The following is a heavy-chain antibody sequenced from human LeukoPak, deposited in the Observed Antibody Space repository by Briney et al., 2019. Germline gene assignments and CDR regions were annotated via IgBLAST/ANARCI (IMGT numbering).Heavy chain of an antibody. Sequence: ASVKVSCKASGYTFTSYGISWVRQAPGQGLEWMGWISAYNGSTNYAQKLQGRVTMTTDTSTSTAYMELRSLRSDDTAVYYCGRHYYDSSGSKTFDIWGQGTMVTVSS. V-gene: IGHV1-18*01. CDR1: GYTFTSYG. J-gene: IGHJ3*02. D-gene: IGHD3-22*01. CDR2: ISAYNGST. CDR3: GRHYYDSSGSKTFDI.